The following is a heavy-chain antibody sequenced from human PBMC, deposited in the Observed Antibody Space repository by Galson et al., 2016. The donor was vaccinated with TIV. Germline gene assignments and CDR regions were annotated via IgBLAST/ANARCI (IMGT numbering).Heavy chain of an antibody. CDR1: GGTFSSFV. CDR3: ATDRNTALDTYSYYYCMDV. Sequence: SVKVSCKAPGGTFSSFVFNWVRQAPGQGLEWMGGITPLFGTTNYAQKFQGRVTITADESTSTVYMELSSLRSEDTAMYYCATDRNTALDTYSYYYCMDVWGQGTTVTVSS. CDR2: ITPLFGTT. V-gene: IGHV1-69*13. D-gene: IGHD5-18*01. J-gene: IGHJ6*02.